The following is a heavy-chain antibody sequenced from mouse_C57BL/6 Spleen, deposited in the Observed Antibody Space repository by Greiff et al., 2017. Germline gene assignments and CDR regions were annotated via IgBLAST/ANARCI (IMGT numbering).Heavy chain of an antibody. J-gene: IGHJ3*01. D-gene: IGHD2-5*01. CDR1: GYAFTNYL. CDR2: INPGSGGT. Sequence: QVQLQQSRAELVRPGTSVKVSCKASGYAFTNYLIEWVKQRPGQGLEWIGVINPGSGGTNYNEKFKGKATLTADKSSSTAYMQLSSLTSEDSAVYFCARRHSNYGENGFAYWGQGTLVTVSA. V-gene: IGHV1-54*01. CDR3: ARRHSNYGENGFAY.